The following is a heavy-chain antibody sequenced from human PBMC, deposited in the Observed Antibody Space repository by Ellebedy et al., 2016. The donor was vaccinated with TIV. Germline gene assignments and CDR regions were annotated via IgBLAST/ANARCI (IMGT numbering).Heavy chain of an antibody. CDR3: ARLGDTVVVPPAPEGWFDP. D-gene: IGHD2-2*01. Sequence: SETLSLTCAVYGGSFSGYYWSWIRQPPGKGLEWIGEINHSGSTNYNPSLKSRVTISVDTSKNQFSLKLSSVSVADTAVFYCARLGDTVVVPPAPEGWFDPWGQGTLVTVSS. J-gene: IGHJ5*02. V-gene: IGHV4-34*01. CDR1: GGSFSGYY. CDR2: INHSGST.